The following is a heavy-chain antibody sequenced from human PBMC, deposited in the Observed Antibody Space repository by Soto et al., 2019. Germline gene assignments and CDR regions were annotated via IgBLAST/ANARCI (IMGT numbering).Heavy chain of an antibody. CDR3: AKALPMYYYDSSGHSDYYYDMDV. Sequence: WGSLRLSCASSVFTLNSYAMNWVRQAPGKGLESVSGISGRGEKTYYADSVKGRFTISIDNSKNTVYLQMNSLRAKDTAVFYCAKALPMYYYDSSGHSDYYYDMDVWGQGTTVTVSS. V-gene: IGHV3-23*01. CDR2: ISGRGEKT. J-gene: IGHJ6*01. CDR1: VFTLNSYA. D-gene: IGHD3-22*01.